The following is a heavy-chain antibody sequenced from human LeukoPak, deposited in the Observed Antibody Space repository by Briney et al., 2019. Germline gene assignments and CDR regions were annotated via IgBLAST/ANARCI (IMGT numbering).Heavy chain of an antibody. D-gene: IGHD5-18*01. V-gene: IGHV3-48*04. CDR2: ISGTGNTK. CDR1: GFTFSSYS. J-gene: IGHJ4*02. CDR3: ARDLAYSRLDY. Sequence: PGGSLRLSCAASGFTFSSYSMNWVRQAPGKGLEWASYISGTGNTKYYADSVKGRFTISRDNAKNSLYLQMDSLRVEDTAFYYCARDLAYSRLDYWGQGMLVTVSS.